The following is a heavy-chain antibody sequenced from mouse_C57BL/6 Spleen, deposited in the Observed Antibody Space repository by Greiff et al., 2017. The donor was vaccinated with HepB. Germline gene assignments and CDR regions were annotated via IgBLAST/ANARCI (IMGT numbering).Heavy chain of an antibody. D-gene: IGHD4-1*01. CDR1: GYTFTSYG. CDR3: ARNWDVNYFDD. J-gene: IGHJ2*01. CDR2: IYPRSGNT. V-gene: IGHV1-81*01. Sequence: VQLQQSGAELARPGASVKLSCKASGYTFTSYGISWVKQRTGQGLEWIGEIYPRSGNTYYNEKFKGKATLTADKSSSTAYMELSSLTSEDSAVYFCARNWDVNYFDDWGQGTTLTVSS.